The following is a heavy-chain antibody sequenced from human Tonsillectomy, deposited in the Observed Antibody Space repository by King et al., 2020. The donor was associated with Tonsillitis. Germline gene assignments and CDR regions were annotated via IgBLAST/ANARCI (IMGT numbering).Heavy chain of an antibody. V-gene: IGHV3-30*02. D-gene: IGHD7-27*01. CDR3: AKTPNCGWGGGPFDY. J-gene: IGHJ4*02. CDR2: IRYDGSNK. CDR1: GFTFSSYG. Sequence: QLVQSGGGVVQPGGSLRLSCAASGFTFSSYGMHWVRQAPGKGLEWVAFIRYDGSNKYYADSVKGRFTISRDNSKNTLYLQMNSLRAEDTAVYYCAKTPNCGWGGGPFDYWGQGTLVTVSS.